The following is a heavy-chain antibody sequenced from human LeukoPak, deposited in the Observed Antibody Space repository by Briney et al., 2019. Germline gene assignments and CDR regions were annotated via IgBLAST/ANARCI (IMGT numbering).Heavy chain of an antibody. V-gene: IGHV1-2*02. CDR2: INPNTGDT. CDR3: ASYPRYISSPPFDY. CDR1: GYTFTGYY. J-gene: IGHJ4*02. Sequence: ASMKVSCKASGYTFTGYYMHWVRQAPGQGLEWMGWINPNTGDTDYAQKFQGRVTMTRDTTISTAYMELSRLTSDDTAVYYCASYPRYISSPPFDYWGQGTLDTVSS. D-gene: IGHD5-12*01.